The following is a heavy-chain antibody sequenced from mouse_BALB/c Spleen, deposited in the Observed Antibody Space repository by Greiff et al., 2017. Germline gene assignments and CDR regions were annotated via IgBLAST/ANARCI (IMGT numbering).Heavy chain of an antibody. D-gene: IGHD2-1*01. Sequence: EVKLMESGGGLVKPGGSLKLSCAASGFTFSSYTMSWVRQTPEKRLEWVATISSGGSYTYYPDSVKGRFTISRDNAKNTLYLQMSSLKSEDTAMYYCAREGDGNYAWFAYWGQGTLVTVSA. CDR2: ISSGGSYT. V-gene: IGHV5-6-4*01. J-gene: IGHJ3*01. CDR3: AREGDGNYAWFAY. CDR1: GFTFSSYT.